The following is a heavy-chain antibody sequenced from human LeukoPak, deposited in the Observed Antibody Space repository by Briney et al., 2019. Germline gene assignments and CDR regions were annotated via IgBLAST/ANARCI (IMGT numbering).Heavy chain of an antibody. D-gene: IGHD5-24*01. Sequence: GGSLRLSCAASGFTFSDYYMSWIRQAPGKGLEWVSYISSSSSYTNYADSVKGRFTISRDNAKNSLYLQMNSLRAEDTAVYYCARGDGYNYVPFDYWGQGTLATVSS. J-gene: IGHJ4*02. V-gene: IGHV3-11*06. CDR3: ARGDGYNYVPFDY. CDR1: GFTFSDYY. CDR2: ISSSSSYT.